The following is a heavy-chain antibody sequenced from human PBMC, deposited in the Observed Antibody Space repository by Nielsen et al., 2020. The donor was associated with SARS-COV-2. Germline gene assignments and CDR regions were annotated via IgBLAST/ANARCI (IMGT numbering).Heavy chain of an antibody. CDR3: ASGLDYFYYYMDV. CDR1: GGSISSSSYY. Sequence: SETLSLSCTVSGGSISSSSYYWGWIRQPPGKGLEWIGSIYYSGSTYYNPSLKSRVTISVDTSKNQFSLKLSSVTAADTAVYYCASGLDYFYYYMDVWGKGTTVTVSS. J-gene: IGHJ6*03. CDR2: IYYSGST. V-gene: IGHV4-39*01.